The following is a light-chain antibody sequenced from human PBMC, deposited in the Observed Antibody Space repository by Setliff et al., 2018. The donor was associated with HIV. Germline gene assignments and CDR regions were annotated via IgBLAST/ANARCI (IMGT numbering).Light chain of an antibody. CDR2: RNN. CDR3: SSYTTTITPYV. V-gene: IGLV1-44*01. J-gene: IGLJ1*01. CDR1: SSNIGSNT. Sequence: QSVLTQPPSASGTPGQRVTISCSGSSSNIGSNTVNWYQQLPGTAPKLLIYRNNQRPSGVSNRFSGSKSGSTASLTISGLQAEDEGDYYCSSYTTTITPYVFGTGTKVTVL.